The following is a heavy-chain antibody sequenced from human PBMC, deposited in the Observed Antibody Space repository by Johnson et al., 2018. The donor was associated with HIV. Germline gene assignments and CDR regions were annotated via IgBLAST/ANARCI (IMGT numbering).Heavy chain of an antibody. V-gene: IGHV3-7*01. CDR1: GFTFSSYG. D-gene: IGHD4-17*01. CDR3: AKGPIAVTTSAFDI. J-gene: IGHJ3*02. Sequence: VQLVESGGGVVQPGWSLRLSCAASGFTFSSYGMHWVRQAPGKGLEWVANINQDGSVQYYVDSVRGRFTVFRDNAKNSLHLQMNSLRAEDTAVYYCAKGPIAVTTSAFDIWGQGTMVTVSS. CDR2: INQDGSVQ.